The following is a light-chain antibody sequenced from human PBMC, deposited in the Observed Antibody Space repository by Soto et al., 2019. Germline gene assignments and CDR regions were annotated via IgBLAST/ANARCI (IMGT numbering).Light chain of an antibody. CDR1: DIESKS. V-gene: IGLV3-21*02. J-gene: IGLJ1*01. CDR2: DDS. CDR3: QVWDRSSDHYV. Sequence: SYELTQPPSVSVAPGQTASITCGGNDIESKSVHWYQQKPGQAPVLVVYDDSDRPSGIPERFSGSNSGNTATLTISRVEAGDEAEYYCQVWDRSSDHYVFGTWTKVTVL.